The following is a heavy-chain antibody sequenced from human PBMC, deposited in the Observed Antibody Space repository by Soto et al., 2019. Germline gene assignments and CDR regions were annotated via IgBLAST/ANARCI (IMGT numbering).Heavy chain of an antibody. CDR1: GFTFSSYG. CDR2: ISYDGSQK. J-gene: IGHJ4*02. Sequence: QVQLVESGGGVVQPGKSLSLSCVASGFTFSSYGMHWVRQAPGKGLEWVAIISYDGSQKYFGGSVKGRFTISRDNSKNTLYLEMNSLIGDDAALYYCVKEMAGSSYSAYHFDYWGQGTQVTVSS. D-gene: IGHD1-26*01. V-gene: IGHV3-30*18. CDR3: VKEMAGSSYSAYHFDY.